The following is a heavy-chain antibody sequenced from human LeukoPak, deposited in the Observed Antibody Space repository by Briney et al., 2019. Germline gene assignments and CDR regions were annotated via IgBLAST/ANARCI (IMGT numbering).Heavy chain of an antibody. V-gene: IGHV4-59*01. CDR2: FYYSGST. J-gene: IGHJ3*02. Sequence: SETLSLTCTVSGGSISSYYWSWIRQPPGKGLEWIGYFYYSGSTNYNPSLKSRVTISIDTSKNQFSLKLSSVTAADTAVYYCARHTNGESDAFDIWGQGTMVTVSS. CDR1: GGSISSYY. CDR3: ARHTNGESDAFDI. D-gene: IGHD3-10*01.